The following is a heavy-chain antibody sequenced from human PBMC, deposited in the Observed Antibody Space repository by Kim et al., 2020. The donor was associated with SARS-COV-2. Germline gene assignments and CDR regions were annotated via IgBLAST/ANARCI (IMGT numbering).Heavy chain of an antibody. D-gene: IGHD3-22*01. Sequence: SETLSLTCAVYGGSFSGYYWSWIRQPPGKGLEWIGEINHSGSTNYNPSLKSRVTISVDTSKNQFSLKLSSVTAADTAVYYCARADARGRMIVPIRGYFDLWGRGTLVTVSS. V-gene: IGHV4-34*01. CDR2: INHSGST. CDR3: ARADARGRMIVPIRGYFDL. CDR1: GGSFSGYY. J-gene: IGHJ2*01.